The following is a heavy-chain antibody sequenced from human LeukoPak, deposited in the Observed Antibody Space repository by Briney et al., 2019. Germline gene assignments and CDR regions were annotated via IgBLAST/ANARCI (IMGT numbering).Heavy chain of an antibody. D-gene: IGHD2/OR15-2a*01. J-gene: IGHJ4*02. CDR3: ASSFYGLLVYFDY. CDR1: SWSFNGFY. Sequence: SETLSRTCSVYSWSFNGFYWRWMPPPPGKEREWCGEINHSGTTNYHPSLKSRVTISVDTSKNQFSLKLSSVTAADTAVYCCASSFYGLLVYFDYWDQGTLVTVSS. V-gene: IGHV4-34*01. CDR2: INHSGTT.